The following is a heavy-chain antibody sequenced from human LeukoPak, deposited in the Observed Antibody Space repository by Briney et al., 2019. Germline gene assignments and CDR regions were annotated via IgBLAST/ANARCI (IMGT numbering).Heavy chain of an antibody. V-gene: IGHV3-30-3*01. Sequence: GGSLRLSCAASGFTFSTYIMHWVRQARGKGLEWVAVIAYDGGHKYHADSVRGRFTVSRDNSKSTLYLQINSLRSDDTAMYYCARGMTITTLGNFDYWGQGTLVTVSS. CDR1: GFTFSTYI. D-gene: IGHD4/OR15-4a*01. J-gene: IGHJ4*02. CDR3: ARGMTITTLGNFDY. CDR2: IAYDGGHK.